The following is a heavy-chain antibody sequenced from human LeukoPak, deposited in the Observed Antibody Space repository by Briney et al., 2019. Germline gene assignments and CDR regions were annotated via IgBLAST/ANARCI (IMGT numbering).Heavy chain of an antibody. D-gene: IGHD3-10*01. CDR3: ASAAFYYSSGSYHRYAFDI. Sequence: GGSLRLSCAASGFTVSSNYMNWVRQAPGKGLEWVSVIYSDGSTYYADSVKGRFTISRDNSKNTLYFQMNSLRAEDTAVYYCASAAFYYSSGSYHRYAFDIWGQGTMVTVSS. J-gene: IGHJ3*02. CDR1: GFTVSSNY. V-gene: IGHV3-66*01. CDR2: IYSDGST.